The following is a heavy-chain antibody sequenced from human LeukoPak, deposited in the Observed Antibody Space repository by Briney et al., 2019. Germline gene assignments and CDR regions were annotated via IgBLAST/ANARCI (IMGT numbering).Heavy chain of an antibody. J-gene: IGHJ4*02. CDR1: GGSISSSSYS. Sequence: PSETLSLTCTVSGGSISSSSYSWGWIRQPPGKGLEWIGSIYSSGSAYYNPSLKSRVTISVDTSKNQFSLRLSSVTAADTAVYYCQSRYLEWLLEYWGQGTLVTVSS. V-gene: IGHV4-39*01. CDR3: QSRYLEWLLEY. CDR2: IYSSGSA. D-gene: IGHD3-3*01.